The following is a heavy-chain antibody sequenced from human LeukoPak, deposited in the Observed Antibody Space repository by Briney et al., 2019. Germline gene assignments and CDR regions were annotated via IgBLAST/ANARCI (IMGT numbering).Heavy chain of an antibody. Sequence: PSETLSLTCTVSGGSISSGGYSWSWIRQHPGKGLEWIGYIYYSGSTYYNPSLKSRVTISVDTSKNQFSLKLSSVTAADTAVYYCARELGYYDSSGYSPPDYWGQGTLVTVSS. J-gene: IGHJ4*02. CDR2: IYYSGST. CDR1: GGSISSGGYS. V-gene: IGHV4-31*03. D-gene: IGHD3-22*01. CDR3: ARELGYYDSSGYSPPDY.